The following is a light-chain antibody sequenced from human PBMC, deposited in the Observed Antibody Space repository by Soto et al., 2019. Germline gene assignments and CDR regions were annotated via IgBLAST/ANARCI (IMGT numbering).Light chain of an antibody. V-gene: IGLV2-23*01. CDR3: CSYTGSSTYV. CDR1: SSDVESYKL. CDR2: EGT. J-gene: IGLJ1*01. Sequence: QSALTQPASVSGSPGQSITISCTGTSSDVESYKLISWYQQHPGKAPKLMIYEGTKRPSGVSDRFSGSKSGNTAALTISGLHAEDEADYYCCSYTGSSTYVFGPGTKLTVL.